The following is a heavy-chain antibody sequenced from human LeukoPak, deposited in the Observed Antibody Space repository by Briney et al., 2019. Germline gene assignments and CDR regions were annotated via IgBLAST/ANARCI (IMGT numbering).Heavy chain of an antibody. D-gene: IGHD2-2*01. J-gene: IGHJ5*02. CDR2: TFNRSKWYN. V-gene: IGHV6-1*01. CDR1: GDSVSSNSAA. Sequence: SQTLSLTCAISGDSVSSNSAAWNWIRQSPSRGLEWLGRTFNRSKWYNDYAVSVKSRITINPDTSKNQFSLQLNSVTPEDTAVYYCARVGYCSSTSCYDNWFDPWGQGTLVTVSS. CDR3: ARVGYCSSTSCYDNWFDP.